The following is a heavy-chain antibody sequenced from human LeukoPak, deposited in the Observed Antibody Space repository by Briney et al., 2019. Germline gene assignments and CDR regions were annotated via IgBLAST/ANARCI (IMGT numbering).Heavy chain of an antibody. CDR2: MYNSGST. CDR1: GGSISSSSYY. CDR3: ARHAVVAASVFDI. D-gene: IGHD5-18*01. J-gene: IGHJ3*02. V-gene: IGHV4-39*01. Sequence: WETLSLTCNVSGGSISSSSYYWGWIRQPPGKGLEWIGSMYNSGSTHYNPSLKSRVTISVDTSKNQFSLKLSSVTAADTAVYYCARHAVVAASVFDIWGQGTIVTVSS.